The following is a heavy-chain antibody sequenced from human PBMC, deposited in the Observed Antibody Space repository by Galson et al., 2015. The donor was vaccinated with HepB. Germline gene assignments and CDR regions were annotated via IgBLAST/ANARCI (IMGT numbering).Heavy chain of an antibody. CDR1: GGSISSYY. CDR3: ARDLIAVAGTGWFDP. V-gene: IGHV4-59*01. J-gene: IGHJ5*02. CDR2: IYYSGST. D-gene: IGHD6-19*01. Sequence: ETLSLPCTVSGGSISSYYWSWIRQPPGKGLEWIGYIYYSGSTNYNPSLKSRVTISVDTSKNQFSLKLSSVTAADTAVYYCARDLIAVAGTGWFDPWGQGTLVTVSS.